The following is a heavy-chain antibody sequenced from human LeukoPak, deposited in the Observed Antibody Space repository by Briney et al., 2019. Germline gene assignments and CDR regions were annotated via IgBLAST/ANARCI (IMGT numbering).Heavy chain of an antibody. J-gene: IGHJ4*02. CDR2: IIPIFGTA. CDR3: ARVYLGVAAREPFDY. V-gene: IGHV1-69*13. D-gene: IGHD6-6*01. CDR1: GYTFTSNY. Sequence: SVKVSCKASGYTFTSNYIHWVRQAPGQGLEWMGGIIPIFGTANYAQKFQGRVTITADESTSTAYMELSSLRSEDTAVYYCARVYLGVAAREPFDYWGQGTLVTVSS.